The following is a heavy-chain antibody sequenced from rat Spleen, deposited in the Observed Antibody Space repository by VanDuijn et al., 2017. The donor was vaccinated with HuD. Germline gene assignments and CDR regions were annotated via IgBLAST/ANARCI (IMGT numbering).Heavy chain of an antibody. CDR2: ITNTGGST. CDR1: GFIFSDYH. D-gene: IGHD1-12*02. Sequence: EVQLVESGGGLVQPGRSLKVSCAASGFIFSDYHLAWVRQAPTKGLEWVASITNTGGSTYYPDSVKGRFTISRDNAKSTLYLQMNSLRSEDTATYYGARQRMMVLITPFDSWGQGVMVTVSS. CDR3: ARQRMMVLITPFDS. V-gene: IGHV5-22*01. J-gene: IGHJ2*01.